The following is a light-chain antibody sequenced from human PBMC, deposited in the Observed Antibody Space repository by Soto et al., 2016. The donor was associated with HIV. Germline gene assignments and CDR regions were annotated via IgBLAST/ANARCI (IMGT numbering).Light chain of an antibody. Sequence: SYELTQPPSLSVSPGQTASITCFENKLGEKYVCWFQQKPGQSPVQVIYQDNKRPSGIPERFSGSNSGNTATLTISGTQAMDEADYYCQAWDNITALFGGGTKLTVL. CDR2: QDN. CDR1: KLGEKY. J-gene: IGLJ2*01. CDR3: QAWDNITAL. V-gene: IGLV3-1*01.